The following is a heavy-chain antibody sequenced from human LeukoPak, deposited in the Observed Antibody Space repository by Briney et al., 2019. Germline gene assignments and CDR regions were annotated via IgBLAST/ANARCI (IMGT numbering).Heavy chain of an antibody. V-gene: IGHV1-69*13. D-gene: IGHD3-9*01. CDR1: GYTFTSYD. CDR2: IIPIFGTA. J-gene: IGHJ4*02. Sequence: SVKVSCKASGYTFTSYDINWVRQATGQGLEWMGGIIPIFGTANYAQKFQGRVTITADESTSTAYMELSSLRSEDTAVYYCARDEAVLTGYYSFDYWGQGTLVTVSS. CDR3: ARDEAVLTGYYSFDY.